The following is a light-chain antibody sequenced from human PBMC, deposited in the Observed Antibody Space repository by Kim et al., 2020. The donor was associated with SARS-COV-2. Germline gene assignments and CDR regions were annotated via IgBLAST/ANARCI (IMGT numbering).Light chain of an antibody. V-gene: IGLV2-23*02. CDR3: CSYGGSNIPLV. J-gene: IGLJ3*02. Sequence: QSALTQPASVSGSPGQSITISCTGTNSNIGSYSVVSWYQQYPGKAPKLIIYEVSKRPSGVSNRFSGSKSGSTASLTISGLQAEDEADYYCCSYGGSNIPLVFGGWTKVTVL. CDR2: EVS. CDR1: NSNIGSYSV.